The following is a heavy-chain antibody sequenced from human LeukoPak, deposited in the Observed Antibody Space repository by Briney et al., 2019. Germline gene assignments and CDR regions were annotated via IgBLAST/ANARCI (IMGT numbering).Heavy chain of an antibody. CDR1: GYTFTGYY. Sequence: ASVKVSCKASGYTFTGYYMHWVRQAPGQGLEWMGIINPSGGSTSYAQKFQGRVTMTRDNATNPVYMKLSSLRSEDTAVYYCARITGGIYCSSTSCSKISGDFDYWGQGTLVTVSS. J-gene: IGHJ4*02. V-gene: IGHV1-46*01. D-gene: IGHD2-2*01. CDR3: ARITGGIYCSSTSCSKISGDFDY. CDR2: INPSGGST.